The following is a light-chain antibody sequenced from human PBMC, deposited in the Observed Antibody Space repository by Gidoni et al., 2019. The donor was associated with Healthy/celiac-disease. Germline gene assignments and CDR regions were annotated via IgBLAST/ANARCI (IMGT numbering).Light chain of an antibody. CDR1: QSISSW. Sequence: GDRVTITCRASQSISSWLAWYQQKPGKAPKLLIYYASSLESGVPSRFSGSGSGTEFTRTISSLQPDDFATYYCQQYNSYWTFGQGTKVEIK. CDR3: QQYNSYWT. CDR2: YAS. V-gene: IGKV1-5*01. J-gene: IGKJ1*01.